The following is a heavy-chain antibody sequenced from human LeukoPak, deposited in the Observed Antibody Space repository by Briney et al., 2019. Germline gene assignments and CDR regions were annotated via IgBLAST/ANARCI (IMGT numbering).Heavy chain of an antibody. J-gene: IGHJ4*02. CDR2: ISWNSGSI. D-gene: IGHD5-18*01. CDR3: AKGHTYGLGESYLDF. Sequence: GGSLRLSCEASGYTFDDFAMHWVRQAPGKGLEWVSAISWNSGSIGYADSVKGRFTISRDNGKNSLYLQMNSLRTEDTALYYCAKGHTYGLGESYLDFWGQGTLVSVSS. CDR1: GYTFDDFA. V-gene: IGHV3-9*01.